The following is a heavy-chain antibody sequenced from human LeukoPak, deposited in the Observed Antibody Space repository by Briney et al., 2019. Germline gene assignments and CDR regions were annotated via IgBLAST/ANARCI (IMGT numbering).Heavy chain of an antibody. D-gene: IGHD4-17*01. CDR3: ARGHTAVTRHFDF. V-gene: IGHV3-21*01. CDR2: ISSGSSAI. CDR1: GFTFTTYS. Sequence: PGGSLRLSCEASGFTFTTYSMTWVRQAPGKGLEWVSIISSGSSAIFSADALKGRFAISRDDAKNLLYLDMNSLRAEDTAVYYCARGHTAVTRHFDFWGQGTLVTVSS. J-gene: IGHJ4*02.